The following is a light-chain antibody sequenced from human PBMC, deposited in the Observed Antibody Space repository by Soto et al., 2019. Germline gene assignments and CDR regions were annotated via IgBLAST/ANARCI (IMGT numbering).Light chain of an antibody. CDR2: GAS. V-gene: IGKV3-20*01. Sequence: EIVLTQSPCTLALSPGERATLSCRAGQSVSSSYLAWYQQKPGQAPRLLIYGASSRATGIPDRFSGSGSGTDFTLTISRLEPEDFAVYYCQQYGSSPWTFGQGTKVDIK. CDR1: QSVSSSY. CDR3: QQYGSSPWT. J-gene: IGKJ1*01.